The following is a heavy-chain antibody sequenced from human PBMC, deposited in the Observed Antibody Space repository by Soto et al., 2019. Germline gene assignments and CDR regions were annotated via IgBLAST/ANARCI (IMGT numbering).Heavy chain of an antibody. V-gene: IGHV1-2*02. D-gene: IGHD3-16*01. Sequence: ASVKVSFKASGYTFTGYYMHWVRQAPGQGLEWMGWINPNSGDTNHAQKFQGRVTMTRDTSISTAYMEMSRLRSDDTAVYYCARDRGGGYYGMDVWGQGTTVTVS. J-gene: IGHJ6*02. CDR1: GYTFTGYY. CDR2: INPNSGDT. CDR3: ARDRGGGYYGMDV.